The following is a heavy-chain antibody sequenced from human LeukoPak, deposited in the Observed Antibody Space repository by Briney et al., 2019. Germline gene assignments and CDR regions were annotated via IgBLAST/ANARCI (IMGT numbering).Heavy chain of an antibody. V-gene: IGHV3-74*01. Sequence: GGSLRLSCAASGFTFSSYWMHWVRQTPGKGLMWVSRIESNGLTLYADSVRDRFTISRDNAKNTVYLQMNSLRADDTAMYYCARAVTYFYGSVTYDWFESWGQGTLVTVSS. CDR3: ARAVTYFYGSVTYDWFES. J-gene: IGHJ5*01. CDR2: IESNGLT. D-gene: IGHD3-10*01. CDR1: GFTFSSYW.